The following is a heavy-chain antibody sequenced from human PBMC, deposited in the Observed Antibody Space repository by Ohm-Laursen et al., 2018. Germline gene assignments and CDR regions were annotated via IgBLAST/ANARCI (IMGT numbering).Heavy chain of an antibody. J-gene: IGHJ5*02. CDR1: GFSFSSYA. CDR3: ARVRAYSYGYDH. V-gene: IGHV3-23*01. D-gene: IGHD5-18*01. CDR2: ISGSGINT. Sequence: GSLRLSCAASGFSFSSYAMNWVRQAPGKGLEWVSTISGSGINTYYADSVKGRFTISRDNAKNTLYLQMNSLRAEDTAVYYCARVRAYSYGYDHWGQGTLVTVSS.